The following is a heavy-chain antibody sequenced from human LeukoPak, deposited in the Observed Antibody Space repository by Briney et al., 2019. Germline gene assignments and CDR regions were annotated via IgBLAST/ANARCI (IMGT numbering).Heavy chain of an antibody. J-gene: IGHJ3*02. CDR3: ARGGAYHAFDI. Sequence: GGSLRLSCAASGFTFSSSWIYWVRQAPGKGLVYVSRINNDGSGTTYADSGKGRFTISRDNAKNTLYLQMDSLRVEDTAVYYCARGGAYHAFDIWGQGTMVTVSS. V-gene: IGHV3-74*01. CDR1: GFTFSSSW. CDR2: INNDGSGT. D-gene: IGHD2-2*01.